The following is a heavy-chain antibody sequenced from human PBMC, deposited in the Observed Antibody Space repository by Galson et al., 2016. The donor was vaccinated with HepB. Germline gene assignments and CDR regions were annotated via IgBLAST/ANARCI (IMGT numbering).Heavy chain of an antibody. CDR3: ATEKCGGSCYVYYGMDV. V-gene: IGHV4-39*02. CDR1: GGSMNSSSPF. CDR2: VHNSGFT. D-gene: IGHD2-15*01. Sequence: ETLSLTCSVSGGSMNSSSPFWGWIRQPPGKGVERIGSVHNSGFTYDSPSLKSRVTMSVDTSMNQFSLKLRSVTAADTAVYYCATEKCGGSCYVYYGMDVWGQGTTVPVTS. J-gene: IGHJ6*02.